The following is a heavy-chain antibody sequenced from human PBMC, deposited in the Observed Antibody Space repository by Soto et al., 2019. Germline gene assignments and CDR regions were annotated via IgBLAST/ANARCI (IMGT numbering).Heavy chain of an antibody. CDR1: GFTFDDYT. CDR2: ISWDGGST. Sequence: PGGSLRLSCAASGFTFDDYTMHWVRQAPGKGLEWVSLISWDGGSTYYADSVKGRFTISRDNSKNSLYLQMNSLRTEDTALYYCAKGAVAGPDYYYYYGMDVWGQGTTVTVSS. J-gene: IGHJ6*02. CDR3: AKGAVAGPDYYYYYGMDV. D-gene: IGHD6-19*01. V-gene: IGHV3-43*01.